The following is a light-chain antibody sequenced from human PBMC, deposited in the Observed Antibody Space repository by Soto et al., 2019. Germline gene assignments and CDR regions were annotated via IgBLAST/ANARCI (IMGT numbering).Light chain of an antibody. Sequence: EIVLTQSPGTLSLSPGERATLSCRASQSVNSSYLAWYQQKPGQAPRVLIYAASSRATGIPFRFSGSGSGTEFTLIISRLEPEDFAVYFCQQYGNSPPNTFGQGTKVDIK. CDR3: QQYGNSPPNT. CDR2: AAS. J-gene: IGKJ2*01. V-gene: IGKV3-20*01. CDR1: QSVNSSY.